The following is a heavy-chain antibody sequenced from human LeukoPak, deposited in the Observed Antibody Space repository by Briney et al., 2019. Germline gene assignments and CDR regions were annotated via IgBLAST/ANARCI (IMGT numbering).Heavy chain of an antibody. V-gene: IGHV3-48*01. Sequence: GGSLRLSCAASGFTFSDYYMNWVRQAPGKGLEWVSYISSGSNTIYYADSVKGRFTISRDNAKNSLYLQMNSLRVEDTAVYFCAREVSTAGDYWGQGTLVTVSS. CDR2: ISSGSNTI. CDR3: AREVSTAGDY. CDR1: GFTFSDYY. J-gene: IGHJ4*02. D-gene: IGHD6-13*01.